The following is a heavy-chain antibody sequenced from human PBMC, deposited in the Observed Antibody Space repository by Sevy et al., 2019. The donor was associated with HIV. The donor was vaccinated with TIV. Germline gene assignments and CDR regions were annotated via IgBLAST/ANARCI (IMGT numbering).Heavy chain of an antibody. CDR3: ARDYGHYYGSGSYYYFDY. CDR1: GYTFTSYG. D-gene: IGHD3-10*01. J-gene: IGHJ4*02. Sequence: ASVKVSCKASGYTFTSYGISWVRQAPGQGLEWMGWISAYKGNKNYAQKLQGRVTMTTDTSTSTAYMELRSLRSDDTAVYYCARDYGHYYGSGSYYYFDYWGQGTLVTVSS. CDR2: ISAYKGNK. V-gene: IGHV1-18*01.